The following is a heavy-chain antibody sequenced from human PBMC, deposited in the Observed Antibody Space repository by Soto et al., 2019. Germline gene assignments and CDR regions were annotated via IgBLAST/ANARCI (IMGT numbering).Heavy chain of an antibody. Sequence: SETLSLTCAVSGGSISSSNWWSWVRQPPGKGLEWIGEIYHSGSTNYNPSLKSRVTISVDKSKNQFSLKLSSVTAADTAVYYCARSAAKVVIILYYYYGMDVWGQGTTVTVSS. CDR3: ARSAAKVVIILYYYYGMDV. J-gene: IGHJ6*02. CDR2: IYHSGST. D-gene: IGHD3-3*01. V-gene: IGHV4-4*02. CDR1: GGSISSSNW.